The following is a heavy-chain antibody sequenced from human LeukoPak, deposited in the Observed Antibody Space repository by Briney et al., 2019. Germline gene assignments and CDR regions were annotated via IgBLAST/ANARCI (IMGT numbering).Heavy chain of an antibody. CDR2: TYYKYNRFN. V-gene: IGHV6-1*01. J-gene: IGHJ5*02. D-gene: IGHD4-17*01. Sequence: SQTLSLTCAISGDSVSTNSAAWNCISQSPSRSIECLGRTYYKYNRFNDFALSVKSRITTNTDKSKNQYSLQLNSLTPEDTAVYYCANNYGDSNWFDPWGQGTLVTVSS. CDR1: GDSVSTNSAA. CDR3: ANNYGDSNWFDP.